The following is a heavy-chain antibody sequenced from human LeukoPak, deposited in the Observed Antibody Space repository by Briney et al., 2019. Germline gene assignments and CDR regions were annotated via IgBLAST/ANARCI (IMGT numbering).Heavy chain of an antibody. J-gene: IGHJ3*02. V-gene: IGHV4-59*08. CDR3: VRRGSSILDDAFDI. Sequence: SETLSLTCTVSGGPINSFYWNWLRHSPGKGLEWIGYIFYNGSTKYNPSLNSRVTISLDTSKKQFSLKLSSVTAADTAVYYCVRRGSSILDDAFDIWGQGTMVTVSS. CDR2: IFYNGST. D-gene: IGHD6-13*01. CDR1: GGPINSFY.